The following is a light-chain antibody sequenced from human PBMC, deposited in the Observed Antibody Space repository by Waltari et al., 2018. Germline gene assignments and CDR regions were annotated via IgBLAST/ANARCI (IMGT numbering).Light chain of an antibody. J-gene: IGKJ4*01. Sequence: DIVMTRSQLSLPVTPGERASIPCRSSQSPLHSTGNNYLDWYLQKPGQSPQLLIYLGSNRAAGVPDRFSGSGSGTDFTLYISRVEAEDVGVYYCMQALQTPLTFGGGTKAEIK. CDR1: QSPLHSTGNNY. CDR2: LGS. V-gene: IGKV2-28*01. CDR3: MQALQTPLT.